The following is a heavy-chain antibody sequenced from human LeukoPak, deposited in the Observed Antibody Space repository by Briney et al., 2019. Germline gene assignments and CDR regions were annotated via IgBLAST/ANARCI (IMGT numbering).Heavy chain of an antibody. CDR2: ISAYNGNT. CDR1: GYTFTSYG. CDR3: ASRQKRGYCSGGSCSSFDY. J-gene: IGHJ4*02. V-gene: IGHV1-18*01. D-gene: IGHD2-15*01. Sequence: GASVKVSCKASGYTFTSYGISWVRQAPGQGLEWMGWISAYNGNTNYAQKLQGRVTMTTDTSTSTAYMELRSLRSEDTAVYYCASRQKRGYCSGGSCSSFDYWGQGTLVTVSS.